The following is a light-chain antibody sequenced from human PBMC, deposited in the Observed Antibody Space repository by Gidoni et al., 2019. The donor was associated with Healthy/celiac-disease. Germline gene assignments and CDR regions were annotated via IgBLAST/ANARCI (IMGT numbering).Light chain of an antibody. CDR1: QRVLYSYNNKNY. J-gene: IGKJ4*01. CDR3: HQYYSTPPT. Sequence: DIGMTQSLAFPDASLGERATINCKSRQRVLYSYNNKNYLAWYQQKPGQPPKLLIYWASTREACVPHRFRGSGSWPDFSLTISSLQANDVAVYYCHQYYSTPPTFGGGTKVEIK. V-gene: IGKV4-1*01. CDR2: WAS.